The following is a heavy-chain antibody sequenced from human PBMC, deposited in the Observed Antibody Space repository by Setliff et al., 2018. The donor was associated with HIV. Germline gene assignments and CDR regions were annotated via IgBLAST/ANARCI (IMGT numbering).Heavy chain of an antibody. CDR3: ARGGTVRLAPLAFDI. CDR2: LSYSGST. CDR1: GVSISSNY. J-gene: IGHJ3*02. D-gene: IGHD4-17*01. Sequence: SETLSLTCNVSGVSISSNYWSWIRQPPGKGLEYIGYLSYSGSTNYAPSLRSRATISADTSKNQISLKLSSVTAADTAVYYCARGGTVRLAPLAFDIWGQGTMVTVSS. V-gene: IGHV4-59*01.